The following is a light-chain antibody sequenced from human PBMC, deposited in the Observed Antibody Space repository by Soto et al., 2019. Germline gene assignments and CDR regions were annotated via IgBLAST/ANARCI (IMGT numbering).Light chain of an antibody. CDR1: SSDIGDYDY. J-gene: IGLJ2*01. V-gene: IGLV2-14*01. Sequence: QSVLTQPASVSGSPGQSITISCTGTSSDIGDYDYVSWYQHHPGKAPKLLIYEVSNRPSGISNRFSGSKSGNTASLTISGLQAEDEADYYCSSYTSTNTYAVFGGGTNVTVL. CDR3: SSYTSTNTYAV. CDR2: EVS.